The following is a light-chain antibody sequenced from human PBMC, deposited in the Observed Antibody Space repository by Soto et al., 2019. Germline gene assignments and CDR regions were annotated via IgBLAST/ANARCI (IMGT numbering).Light chain of an antibody. CDR2: GAS. CDR1: QSISSSY. J-gene: IGKJ3*01. CDR3: QQYSNSPPEFT. Sequence: EIVLTQSPGTLSLSPGERATLSCRASQSISSSYLAWYQQRPGQAPRLLIFGASYRATGIPDRFSGSGSGTDFTLTISRLEPEDFAGYYCQQYSNSPPEFTFGPGTRVDSK. V-gene: IGKV3-20*01.